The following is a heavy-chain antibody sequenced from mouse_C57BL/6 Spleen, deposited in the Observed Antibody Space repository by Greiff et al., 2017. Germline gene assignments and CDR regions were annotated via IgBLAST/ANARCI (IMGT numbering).Heavy chain of an antibody. D-gene: IGHD2-2*01. CDR2: ISSGGSYT. J-gene: IGHJ2*01. Sequence: EVQLVESGGDLVKPGGSLKLSCAASGFTFSSYGMSWVRQTPDKRLEWVATISSGGSYTYYPDSVKGRFTISRDNAKNTLYLQMSSLKSEDTAMYYCASMVTTGYFDYWGQGTTLTVSS. CDR1: GFTFSSYG. V-gene: IGHV5-6*01. CDR3: ASMVTTGYFDY.